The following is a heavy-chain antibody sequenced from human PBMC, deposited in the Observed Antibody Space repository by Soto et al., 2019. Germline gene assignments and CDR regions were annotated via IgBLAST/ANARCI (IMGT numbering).Heavy chain of an antibody. J-gene: IGHJ4*02. D-gene: IGHD2-15*01. Sequence: QVQLQQWGAGLLKPSETLSLTCTVYGGSFSGNYWSWIRQPPGMGLEWIGEISHSGSTNYNPSLKDRVTISVDTSKNQFSLKLSAVTAADTAMYYCARGHLPGGNTFYYDYWGQGTLVTVSS. CDR3: ARGHLPGGNTFYYDY. V-gene: IGHV4-34*01. CDR2: ISHSGST. CDR1: GGSFSGNY.